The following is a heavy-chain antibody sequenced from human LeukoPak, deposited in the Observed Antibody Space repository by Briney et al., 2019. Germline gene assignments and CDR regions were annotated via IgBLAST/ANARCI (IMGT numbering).Heavy chain of an antibody. Sequence: SETLSLACTVSGGSISSYYWSWIRQPPGKGLEWIGYIYYSGSTNYNPSLKSRVTISVDTSKNQFSLKLSSVTAADTAVYYCARDFEAMAPGWFDPWGQGTLVTVSS. CDR2: IYYSGST. CDR3: ARDFEAMAPGWFDP. CDR1: GGSISSYY. D-gene: IGHD5-18*01. J-gene: IGHJ5*02. V-gene: IGHV4-59*01.